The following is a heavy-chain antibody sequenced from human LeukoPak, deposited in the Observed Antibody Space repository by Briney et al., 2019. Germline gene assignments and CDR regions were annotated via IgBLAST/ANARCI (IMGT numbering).Heavy chain of an antibody. CDR3: ARDTIFHYYGSGRHFNWFDP. CDR1: GGSVSSYQ. CDR2: TYITENTDDDPS. Sequence: PSETLSLTCTVSGGSVSSYQWSWIRQPAGKGLEWIGRTYITENTDDDPSNYNPSFKSRVTVSVDRSKNQFSLRLRSVSAADTAVYFCARDTIFHYYGSGRHFNWFDPWGQGTLVTVPS. J-gene: IGHJ5*02. D-gene: IGHD3-10*01. V-gene: IGHV4-4*07.